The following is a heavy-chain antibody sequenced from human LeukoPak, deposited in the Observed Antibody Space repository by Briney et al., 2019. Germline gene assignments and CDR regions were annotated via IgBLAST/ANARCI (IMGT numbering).Heavy chain of an antibody. D-gene: IGHD5-24*01. CDR3: ARGLIEMATIYFDH. CDR1: GFIFSSYA. Sequence: AGGSLRLSCAASGFIFSSYAMSWVRQAPGKGLEWVSAISGGGGSTSYADSVKGRFTISRHNSENTLYLQMNSLKTEDTAVYYCARGLIEMATIYFDHWGQGALVTVSS. CDR2: ISGGGGST. V-gene: IGHV3-23*01. J-gene: IGHJ4*02.